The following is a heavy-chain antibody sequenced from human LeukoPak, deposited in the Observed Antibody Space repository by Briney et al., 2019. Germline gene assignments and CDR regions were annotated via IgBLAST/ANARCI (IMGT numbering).Heavy chain of an antibody. CDR3: ARDGSRSLDTATYYFDY. V-gene: IGHV1-3*01. CDR2: INAGNGNT. CDR1: GYTFTSYA. J-gene: IGHJ4*02. D-gene: IGHD5-18*01. Sequence: ASVKVSCKASGYTFTSYAMHWVRQAPGQRLEWMGWINAGNGNTKYSQKFQGRVTITADESTSTAYMELSSLRSEDTAVYYCARDGSRSLDTATYYFDYWGQGTLVTVSS.